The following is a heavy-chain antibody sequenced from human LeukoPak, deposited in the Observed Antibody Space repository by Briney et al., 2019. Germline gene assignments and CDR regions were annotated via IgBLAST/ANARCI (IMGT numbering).Heavy chain of an antibody. CDR3: ARSRWEFRNYYDSSGYYFDY. V-gene: IGHV4-4*07. CDR2: IYTSGST. Sequence: SETLSLTCTVSGGSISSHYWSWIRQPAGKGLEWIGRIYTSGSTNYNPSLKSRVTISVDKSKNQFSLRLSSVTAADTAVYYCARSRWEFRNYYDSSGYYFDYWGQGTLVTVSS. J-gene: IGHJ4*02. D-gene: IGHD3-22*01. CDR1: GGSISSHY.